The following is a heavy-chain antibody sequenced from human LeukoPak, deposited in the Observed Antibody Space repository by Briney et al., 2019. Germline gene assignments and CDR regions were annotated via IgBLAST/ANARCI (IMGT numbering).Heavy chain of an antibody. CDR3: ARVGCSSTSCYTTWFDH. CDR1: GGSISSGSYY. CDR2: IYTSGST. V-gene: IGHV4-61*02. D-gene: IGHD2-2*02. J-gene: IGHJ5*02. Sequence: SETLSLTXTVSGGSISSGSYYWSWIRQPAGKGLEWIGRIYTSGSTNYNPSLKSRVTISVDTSKNQFSLKLSSVTAADTAVYYCARVGCSSTSCYTTWFDHWGQGTLVTVSS.